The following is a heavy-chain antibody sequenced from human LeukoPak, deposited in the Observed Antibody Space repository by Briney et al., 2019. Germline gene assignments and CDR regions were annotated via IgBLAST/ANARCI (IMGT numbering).Heavy chain of an antibody. CDR2: IYYSGST. CDR1: SGSISSYY. V-gene: IGHV4-59*01. CDR3: ARDGAMTAAFDI. Sequence: SETLSLTCTVSSGSISSYYWSWIRQPPGKGLEWIGYIYYSGSTNYNPSLKSRVTISVDTSKNQFSLKLSSVTAADTAVYYCARDGAMTAAFDIWGQGTMVTVSS. D-gene: IGHD2-2*01. J-gene: IGHJ3*02.